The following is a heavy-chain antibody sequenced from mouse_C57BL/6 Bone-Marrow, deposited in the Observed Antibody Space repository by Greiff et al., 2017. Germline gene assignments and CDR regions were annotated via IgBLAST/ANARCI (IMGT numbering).Heavy chain of an antibody. J-gene: IGHJ4*01. V-gene: IGHV1-15*01. CDR3: TNDDNYAMDY. CDR1: GYTFTDYE. Sequence: VQLQQSGAALVRPRASVTLSCKASGYTFTDYEMHWGKQTPVHGLECIGAIDPETGGTAYNQKFKGKAILTADKSSSTAYMELRSLTSEDSAVYYCTNDDNYAMDYWGQGTSVTVS. D-gene: IGHD2-12*01. CDR2: IDPETGGT.